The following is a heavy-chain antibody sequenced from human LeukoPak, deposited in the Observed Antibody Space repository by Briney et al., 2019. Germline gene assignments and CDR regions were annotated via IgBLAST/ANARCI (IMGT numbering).Heavy chain of an antibody. Sequence: SETLSLTCTVSSYSISSGYYWGWIRQPPGKGLEWIGSIYYSGSTYYNPSLKSRVTISVDTSKNQFSLKLSSVTAADTAVYYCARSLSGTRSAFAGYWGQGTLVTVSS. D-gene: IGHD6-13*01. V-gene: IGHV4-38-2*02. CDR1: SYSISSGYY. CDR3: ARSLSGTRSAFAGY. CDR2: IYYSGST. J-gene: IGHJ4*02.